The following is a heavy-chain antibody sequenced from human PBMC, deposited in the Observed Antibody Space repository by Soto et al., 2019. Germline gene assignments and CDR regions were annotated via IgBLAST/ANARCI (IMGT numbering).Heavy chain of an antibody. Sequence: ASVKVSCKVSGYTLTELSMHWVRQAPGKGLEWMGGFDPEDGETSYAQKFQGRVTMTRDTSTSTVYMELSSLRSEDTAVYYCARSGPPGITMVRGVISPDAFDIWGQGTMVTVSS. CDR3: ARSGPPGITMVRGVISPDAFDI. J-gene: IGHJ3*02. CDR2: FDPEDGET. D-gene: IGHD3-10*01. CDR1: GYTLTELS. V-gene: IGHV1-24*01.